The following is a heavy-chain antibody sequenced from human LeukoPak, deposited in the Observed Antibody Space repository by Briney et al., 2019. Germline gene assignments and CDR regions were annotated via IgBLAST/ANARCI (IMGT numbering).Heavy chain of an antibody. V-gene: IGHV3-64*01. CDR3: AKDGPKYSYGPIYFDY. CDR1: GFTFSSYA. J-gene: IGHJ4*02. Sequence: GGSLRLSCAASGFTFSSYAMHWVRQAPGKGLEYVSAISSNGGSTYYANSVKGRFTISRDNSKNTLYLQMGSLRAEDTAVYYCAKDGPKYSYGPIYFDYWGQGTLVTVSS. CDR2: ISSNGGST. D-gene: IGHD5-18*01.